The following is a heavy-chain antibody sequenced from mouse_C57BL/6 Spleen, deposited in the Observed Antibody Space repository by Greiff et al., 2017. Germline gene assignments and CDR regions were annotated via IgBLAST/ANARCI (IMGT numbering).Heavy chain of an antibody. CDR1: GFSLTSSG. V-gene: IGHV2-2*01. D-gene: IGHD1-1*01. Sequence: VQLQQSGPGLVQPSQSLSITCTVSGFSLTSSGVHWVRQSPGTGLEWLGVLWSGGSTDYNAAFISRLSISKDNSKSQVFFKMNSLQADDTAIYYCASYYGSSLYYYAMDYWGQGTSVTVSS. CDR2: LWSGGST. CDR3: ASYYGSSLYYYAMDY. J-gene: IGHJ4*01.